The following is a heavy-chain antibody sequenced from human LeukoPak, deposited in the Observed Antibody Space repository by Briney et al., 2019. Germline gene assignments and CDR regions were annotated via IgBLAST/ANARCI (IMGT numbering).Heavy chain of an antibody. CDR3: ARDGDIVVVPAAMRGDGFDY. J-gene: IGHJ4*02. V-gene: IGHV3-7*01. Sequence: GGSLRLSCAASGFTFSSYWMSWVRQAPGKGLEWVSNIKQDGSEKYYVDSVKGRFTISRDNAKNSLYLQMNSLRAEDTAVYYCARDGDIVVVPAAMRGDGFDYWGQGTLVTVSS. CDR2: IKQDGSEK. CDR1: GFTFSSYW. D-gene: IGHD2-2*01.